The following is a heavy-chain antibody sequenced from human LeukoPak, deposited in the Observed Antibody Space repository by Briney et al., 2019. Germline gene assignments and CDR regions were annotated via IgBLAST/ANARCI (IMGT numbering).Heavy chain of an antibody. Sequence: PGGSLRLSCAASGFTFSSYSMNWVRQAPGKGLEWVSSINSNNSYIYYADSVKGRFTISRDNANNLLYLQMNSLRAEDTAVYYCARESFAARWDWGQGTLVTVSS. CDR1: GFTFSSYS. CDR2: INSNNSYI. V-gene: IGHV3-21*01. J-gene: IGHJ4*02. D-gene: IGHD6-6*01. CDR3: ARESFAARWD.